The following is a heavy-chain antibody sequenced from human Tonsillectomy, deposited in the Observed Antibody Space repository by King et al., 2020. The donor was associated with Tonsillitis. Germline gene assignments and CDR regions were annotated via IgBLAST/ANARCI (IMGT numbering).Heavy chain of an antibody. J-gene: IGHJ3*02. V-gene: IGHV4-39*01. Sequence: LQLQESGPGLVKPSETLSLTCTVSGGSISSSSYYWGWIRQPPGKGLEWIGSIYYSGSTYYNPSLKSRVTISVDTSKNQFSLKLSSVTAADTAVYYCARVTRRLDLPDAFDIWGQGTMVTVSS. CDR2: IYYSGST. CDR3: ARVTRRLDLPDAFDI. D-gene: IGHD3-10*01. CDR1: GGSISSSSYY.